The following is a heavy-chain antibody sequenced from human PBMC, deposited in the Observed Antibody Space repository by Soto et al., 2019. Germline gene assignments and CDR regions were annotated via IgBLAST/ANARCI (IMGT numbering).Heavy chain of an antibody. V-gene: IGHV3-74*01. CDR2: INSDVSST. Sequence: EVQLVESGGNLIQPAGSLRLSCAASGFTFSSYWMHWVRQAPGKGLVWVSRINSDVSSTSYVDSVKGQFTISKDNAKTPLNLQINSLSVEKPAVYYSTRSWQEGPGVAHWGQATVVTVSS. J-gene: IGHJ5*02. CDR3: TRSWQEGPGVAH. D-gene: IGHD6-13*01. CDR1: GFTFSSYW.